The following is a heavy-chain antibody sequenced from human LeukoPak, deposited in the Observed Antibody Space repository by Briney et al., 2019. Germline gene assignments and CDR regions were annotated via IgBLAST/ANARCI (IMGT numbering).Heavy chain of an antibody. D-gene: IGHD6-19*01. Sequence: HSGGSLRLSCAASGFTFSSYAMSWVRQAPGKGLEWVSAISGSGGSTYYADSVKGRLTISRDNSKNTLYLQMNSLRAEDTAVYYCATKGTVAGPNNWFDPWGQGTLVTVSS. CDR3: ATKGTVAGPNNWFDP. J-gene: IGHJ5*02. CDR2: ISGSGGST. CDR1: GFTFSSYA. V-gene: IGHV3-23*01.